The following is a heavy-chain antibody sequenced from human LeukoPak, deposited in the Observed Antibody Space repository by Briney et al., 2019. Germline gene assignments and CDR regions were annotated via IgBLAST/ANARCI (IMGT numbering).Heavy chain of an antibody. J-gene: IGHJ4*02. D-gene: IGHD5-12*01. CDR1: GYTFTSYG. V-gene: IGHV1-18*01. CDR3: ARLGSGYDYAYFDY. Sequence: GASAKVSCKASGYTFTSYGISWVRQAPGQGLEWMGWISAYSGNTNYAQKLQGRVTMTTDTSTSTAYMELRSLRSDDTAVYYCARLGSGYDYAYFDYWGQGTLVTVSS. CDR2: ISAYSGNT.